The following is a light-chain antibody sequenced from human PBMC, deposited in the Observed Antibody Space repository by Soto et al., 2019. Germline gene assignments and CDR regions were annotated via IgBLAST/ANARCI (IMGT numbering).Light chain of an antibody. CDR1: QGISSY. Sequence: IQMTQSPSSLSASTGDRVTITCRASQGISSYLAWYQKKPGKDPNILIYAASTLQSGVPSRFSGSGSGTDFTLTISCLQSEDFATYYCQQYYSYTRTFGQGTKVDIK. J-gene: IGKJ1*01. CDR3: QQYYSYTRT. CDR2: AAS. V-gene: IGKV1-8*01.